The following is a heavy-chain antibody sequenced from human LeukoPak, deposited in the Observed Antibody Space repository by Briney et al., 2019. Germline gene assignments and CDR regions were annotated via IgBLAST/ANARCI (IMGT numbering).Heavy chain of an antibody. CDR1: GGSISSGGYS. D-gene: IGHD2-2*01. CDR2: IYHSGST. V-gene: IGHV4-30-2*01. CDR3: ARGHNKYQLLGSRSNWFDP. Sequence: SQTLSLTCAVSGGSISSGGYSWSWIRQPPGKGLEWIGYIYHSGSTYYNPSLKSRVTISVDTSKNQFSLKLSSVTAADTAVYYCARGHNKYQLLGSRSNWFDPWGQGTLVTVSS. J-gene: IGHJ5*02.